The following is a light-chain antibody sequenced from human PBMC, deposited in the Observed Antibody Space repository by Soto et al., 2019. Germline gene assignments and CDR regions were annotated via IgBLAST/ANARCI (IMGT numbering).Light chain of an antibody. Sequence: DIQMTQSPSTLSASVGDRVTITCRASQSIVNWLAWYQQKPGKAPQLLIYDASTLHSGVPSRFTAVGSGANFTLTITGLQPEDFATYYCHQTYSSSANSFGPGTKVEI. CDR1: QSIVNW. J-gene: IGKJ2*03. CDR3: HQTYSSSANS. CDR2: DAS. V-gene: IGKV1-5*01.